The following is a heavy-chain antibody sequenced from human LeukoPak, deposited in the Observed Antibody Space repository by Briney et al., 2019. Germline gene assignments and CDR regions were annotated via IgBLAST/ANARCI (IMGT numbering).Heavy chain of an antibody. CDR3: ARRYCSSTSCYWDNWFDP. CDR2: INHSGST. D-gene: IGHD2-2*01. J-gene: IGHJ5*02. V-gene: IGHV4-34*01. CDR1: GGSFSGYY. Sequence: SETLSLSCAVYGGSFSGYYWSWIRQPPGKGLELIGEINHSGSTNYNPSLKSRATISVDTSKNQFSLKLSSVTAADTAVYYCARRYCSSTSCYWDNWFDPWGQGTLVTVSS.